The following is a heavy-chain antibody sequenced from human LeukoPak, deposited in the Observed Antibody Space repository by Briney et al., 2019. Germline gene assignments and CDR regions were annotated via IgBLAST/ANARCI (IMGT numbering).Heavy chain of an antibody. V-gene: IGHV3-7*01. CDR3: ARDPHV. Sequence: GGSLRLSCAASGFTFSRYWMGWVRQAPGKGLEWVANIKQDGSEKYYVDSVKGRLTISRDNAKNSVYLQMNSLRAEDTAVYYCARDPHVWGKGTTVTVSS. CDR1: GFTFSRYW. CDR2: IKQDGSEK. J-gene: IGHJ6*03.